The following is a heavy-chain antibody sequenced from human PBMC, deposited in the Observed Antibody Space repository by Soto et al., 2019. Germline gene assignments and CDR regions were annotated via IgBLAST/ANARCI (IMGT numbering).Heavy chain of an antibody. D-gene: IGHD2-15*01. Sequence: GGSLRFSSVASGFSLRDYGMHWVRQTPDKGLEWLAHLSFIGGYEYYADSVKGRFTVSRDNSKNTLYLEMNSLRPEDTAVYFCARGGGGAVVTEVFQYWGQGTLVTVSS. CDR2: LSFIGGYE. J-gene: IGHJ1*01. CDR1: GFSLRDYG. V-gene: IGHV3-30*03. CDR3: ARGGGGAVVTEVFQY.